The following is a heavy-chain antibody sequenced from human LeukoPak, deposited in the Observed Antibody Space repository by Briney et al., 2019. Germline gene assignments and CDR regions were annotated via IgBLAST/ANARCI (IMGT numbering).Heavy chain of an antibody. V-gene: IGHV4-39*01. CDR3: ARHSSGWYFDSY. CDR2: IYYSGST. CDR1: GGSINTSSYY. J-gene: IGHJ4*02. Sequence: SETLSLTCTVSGGSINTSSYYWGWIRQSPGKGLEWIGSIYYSGSTYYNPSLKSRVTISVDTSKNQFSLKLSSVTAADTAVYYCARHSSGWYFDSYWGQGTLVTVSS. D-gene: IGHD6-19*01.